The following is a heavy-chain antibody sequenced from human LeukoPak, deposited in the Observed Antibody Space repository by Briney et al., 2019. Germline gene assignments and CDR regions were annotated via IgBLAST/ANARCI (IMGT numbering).Heavy chain of an antibody. Sequence: GGSLRLSCAASGFTFSSFWISWVRQAPGKGLEWVSAISGSGGSTYYADSVKGRFTISRDNSKNTLYLQMNSLRAEDTAVYYCAKKGDPLHFDYWGQGTLVTVSS. D-gene: IGHD3-16*01. J-gene: IGHJ4*02. CDR2: ISGSGGST. V-gene: IGHV3-23*01. CDR3: AKKGDPLHFDY. CDR1: GFTFSSFW.